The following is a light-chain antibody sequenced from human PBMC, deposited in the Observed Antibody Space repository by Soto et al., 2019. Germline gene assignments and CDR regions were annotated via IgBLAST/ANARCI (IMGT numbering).Light chain of an antibody. J-gene: IGLJ2*01. Sequence: QSVLTQPPSASGTPGQRVTISCSGSSSNIGSNYVFWYQHLPGTDPKLLIYRNNHRPSGVPDRFSGSKYGTSAALAISGLRSEDETDYYCAAWDDSLSGLVFGGGTKLTVL. V-gene: IGLV1-47*01. CDR2: RNN. CDR1: SSNIGSNY. CDR3: AAWDDSLSGLV.